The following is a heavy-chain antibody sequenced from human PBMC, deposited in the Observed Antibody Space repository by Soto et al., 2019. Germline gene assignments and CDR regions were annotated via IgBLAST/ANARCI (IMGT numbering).Heavy chain of an antibody. Sequence: SETLSLTCTVSGDSMAISDFLWGWLRQPPGKGLEWIGGIYKSGLADYNPSLRRRASVSVDTSRNQLFLNLTSMTAADTAIYYCARPLYVHWAFAVWGQGKVVTV. CDR1: GDSMAISDFL. V-gene: IGHV4-39*01. J-gene: IGHJ3*01. D-gene: IGHD3-10*02. CDR2: IYKSGLA. CDR3: ARPLYVHWAFAV.